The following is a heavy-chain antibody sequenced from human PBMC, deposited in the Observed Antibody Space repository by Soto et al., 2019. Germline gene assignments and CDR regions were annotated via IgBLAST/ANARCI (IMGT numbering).Heavy chain of an antibody. D-gene: IGHD4-17*01. CDR3: ARHGFYGDYSSNYFDP. CDR1: VYSCSNYC. J-gene: IGHJ5*02. CDR2: IYPSDSQT. Sequence: PGXYLKMSSRGAVYSCSNYCIAWLRQMPGKGLEYMGIIYPSDSQTRYSPSFQGQVTISADKSISTAYLQWTSLKASDTAIYYCARHGFYGDYSSNYFDPWGQRTLVTVSS. V-gene: IGHV5-51*01.